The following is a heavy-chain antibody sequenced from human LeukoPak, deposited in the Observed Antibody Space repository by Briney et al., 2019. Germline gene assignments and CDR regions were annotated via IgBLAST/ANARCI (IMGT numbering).Heavy chain of an antibody. Sequence: SETLSLTCTVSGGSIRSYYWSWIRQPPGKGLEWIGYIYYSGSTNYNPSLKRRVTISADTSKNQFYLKLSSVTAADTAVYDCARALNYGANFDYWGQGTLVTVSS. CDR1: GGSIRSYY. J-gene: IGHJ4*02. CDR2: IYYSGST. D-gene: IGHD4-17*01. V-gene: IGHV4-59*01. CDR3: ARALNYGANFDY.